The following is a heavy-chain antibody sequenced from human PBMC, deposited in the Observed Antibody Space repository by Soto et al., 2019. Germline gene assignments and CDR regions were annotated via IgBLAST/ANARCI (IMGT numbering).Heavy chain of an antibody. Sequence: SETLSLTCTVSGGSISSVGYYWSRIHQHPGKGLEWIGYIYYSGSTYYNPSLKSRVTISVDTSKNQFSLKLDSVTAADTAVYVCERHSIWLLLSDYWGQGSLVTVSS. CDR1: GGSISSVGYY. CDR2: IYYSGST. CDR3: ERHSIWLLLSDY. D-gene: IGHD3-22*01. V-gene: IGHV4-39*01. J-gene: IGHJ4*02.